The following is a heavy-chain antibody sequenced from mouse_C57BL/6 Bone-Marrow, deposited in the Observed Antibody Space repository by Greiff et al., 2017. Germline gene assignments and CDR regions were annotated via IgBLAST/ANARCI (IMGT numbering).Heavy chain of an antibody. Sequence: VQLKQSGAELVRPGASVKLSCTASGFNIKDDYMHWVKQRPEQGLEWIGWIDPENGDTEYASKFQGKATITADTSSNTAYLQLSSLTSEDTAVYYCTPIYSGYCGQGTTLTVSS. CDR3: TPIYSGY. CDR1: GFNIKDDY. D-gene: IGHD1-1*01. V-gene: IGHV14-4*01. CDR2: IDPENGDT. J-gene: IGHJ2*01.